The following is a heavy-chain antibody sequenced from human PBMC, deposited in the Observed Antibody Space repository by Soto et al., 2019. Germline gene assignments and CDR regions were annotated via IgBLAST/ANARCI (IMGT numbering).Heavy chain of an antibody. CDR2: ISYDGSNK. CDR1: GFTCSSYG. CDR3: AKERAGNKGADAFDI. J-gene: IGHJ3*02. V-gene: IGHV3-30*18. Sequence: GGSLRLSCAASGFTCSSYGMHWVRQAPGKGLEWVAVISYDGSNKYYADSVKGRFTISRDNSKNTLYLQMNSLRAEDTAVYYCAKERAGNKGADAFDIWGQGTMVTVSS.